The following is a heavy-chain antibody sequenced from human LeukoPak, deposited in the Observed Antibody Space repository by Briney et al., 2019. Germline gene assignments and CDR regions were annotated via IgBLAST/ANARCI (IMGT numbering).Heavy chain of an antibody. D-gene: IGHD2-21*01. CDR3: ARPRGCGTSRCNNFDY. CDR2: MNEYGSEI. Sequence: GGSLRLSCAVSGFIFSDFSMSWVRQAPGKGLEWVAKMNEYGSEIFYVDSVKGRFTISRDNAKNSLYLQMNRLRAEDTAVYYCARPRGCGTSRCNNFDYWGQGTLVTVSS. J-gene: IGHJ4*02. CDR1: GFIFSDFS. V-gene: IGHV3-7*01.